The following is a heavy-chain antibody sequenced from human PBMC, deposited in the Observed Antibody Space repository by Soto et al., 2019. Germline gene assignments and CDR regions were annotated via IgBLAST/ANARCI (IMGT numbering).Heavy chain of an antibody. CDR3: ARLDSSGWYYFDY. D-gene: IGHD6-19*01. J-gene: IGHJ4*02. CDR2: IXXXDXDX. V-gene: IGHV5-51*01. Sequence: GESLKISCQGSGYKFANYWIAWVRQMPGKGLEFXGTIXXXDXDXXXGXXFXGHVTISADKSISTAYLQWSRLRASDTAIYYCARLDSSGWYYFDYWGQGTLVTVSS. CDR1: GYKFANYW.